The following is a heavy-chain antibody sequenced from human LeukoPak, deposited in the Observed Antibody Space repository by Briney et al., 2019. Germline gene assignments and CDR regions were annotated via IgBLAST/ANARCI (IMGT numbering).Heavy chain of an antibody. J-gene: IGHJ3*02. D-gene: IGHD3-22*01. V-gene: IGHV6-1*01. CDR2: TYYRSKWYN. CDR1: GDTVSGNSAA. Sequence: SQTLSLTCAISGDTVSGNSAAWNWIRQSPSRGLEWLGRTYYRSKWYNEYALSVKSRITINPDTSKNQFSLQLKSVTPEDAAVYYCAKNYDRSGYYYLDAFDIWGQGTMVTVSS. CDR3: AKNYDRSGYYYLDAFDI.